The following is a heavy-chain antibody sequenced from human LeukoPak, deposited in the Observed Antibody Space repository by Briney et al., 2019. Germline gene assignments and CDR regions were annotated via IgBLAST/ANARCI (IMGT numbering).Heavy chain of an antibody. Sequence: GASVKVSCKASGGTFSSCAISWVRQAPGQGLEWMGRIIPILGIANYAQKFQGRVTITADKSTSTAYMELSSLRSEDTAVYYCARDREGGDCFNWGQGTLVTVSS. V-gene: IGHV1-69*04. CDR2: IIPILGIA. D-gene: IGHD2-21*02. CDR1: GGTFSSCA. CDR3: ARDREGGDCFN. J-gene: IGHJ4*02.